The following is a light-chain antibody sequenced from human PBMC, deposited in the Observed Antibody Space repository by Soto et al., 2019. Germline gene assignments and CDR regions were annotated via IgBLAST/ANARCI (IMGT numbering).Light chain of an antibody. J-gene: IGKJ4*01. V-gene: IGKV3-11*01. CDR1: QDVSRY. CDR2: DAS. Sequence: ELVLTQSPATLSLSPGERATLSFRASQDVSRYLAWYQQTPGQAPRLLIYDASNRATGIPARFSASGSGTDFTLTISSLEPEDFAVYYCQQRTNWPPSFGGGTKVDIK. CDR3: QQRTNWPPS.